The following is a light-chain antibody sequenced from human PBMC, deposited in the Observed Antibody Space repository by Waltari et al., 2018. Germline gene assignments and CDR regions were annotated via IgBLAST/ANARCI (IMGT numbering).Light chain of an antibody. Sequence: DIVMTQSPLSLPVTPGEPASISCRSSQSLLHSNGYNYLDWYLQKPGQSPQILIYLGSNRASGVPDRFSGRGSGTDFTLKISRVEAEYAGVYYCMEALQSVTFGQGTRLEIK. CDR3: MEALQSVT. CDR2: LGS. J-gene: IGKJ5*01. V-gene: IGKV2-28*01. CDR1: QSLLHSNGYNY.